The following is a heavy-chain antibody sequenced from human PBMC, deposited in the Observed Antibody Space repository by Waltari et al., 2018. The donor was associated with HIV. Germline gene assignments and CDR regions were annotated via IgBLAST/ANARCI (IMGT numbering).Heavy chain of an antibody. V-gene: IGHV3-33*01. D-gene: IGHD2-15*01. J-gene: IGHJ4*02. CDR2: IWFDGGKK. CDR1: GFSFSESG. CDR3: ARASPEGGYLDY. Sequence: QVQVVESGGGVVQPGTSLRLSCEASGFSFSESGMHWVRQAPGKGLEWVAVIWFDGGKKVFADSVKGRFTISRDNSKNTVELHMNSVTAEDTAVYYCARASPEGGYLDYWGQGTLVTVSS.